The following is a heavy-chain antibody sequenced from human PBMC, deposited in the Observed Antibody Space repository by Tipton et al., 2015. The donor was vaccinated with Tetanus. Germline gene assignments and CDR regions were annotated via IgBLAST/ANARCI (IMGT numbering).Heavy chain of an antibody. CDR3: ARLSSGWSLDPLCYFDY. J-gene: IGHJ4*02. Sequence: TLSLTCTVSGGSISSSSYYWGWIRQPPGKGLEWIGSIYYSGSTYYNPSLKSRVTISEDTSKNQFSLKLSSVTAADTAVYYCARLSSGWSLDPLCYFDYWGQGTLVTVSS. CDR1: GGSISSSSYY. CDR2: IYYSGST. V-gene: IGHV4-39*01. D-gene: IGHD6-19*01.